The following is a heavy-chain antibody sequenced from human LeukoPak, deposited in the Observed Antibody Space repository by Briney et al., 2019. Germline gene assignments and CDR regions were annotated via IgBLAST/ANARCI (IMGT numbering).Heavy chain of an antibody. CDR3: ARLFGGVTTFDY. CDR1: GFSFSPYW. V-gene: IGHV3-7*01. D-gene: IGHD4-17*01. CDR2: LNPDGSGA. J-gene: IGHJ4*02. Sequence: GGSLRLSCAACGFSFSPYWMSWVRQGPGKGLDWVASLNPDGSGASYVDSVKGRFIISRDNAQNSLYLQMNSLSAEDTAVYYCARLFGGVTTFDYWGQGILVTVSS.